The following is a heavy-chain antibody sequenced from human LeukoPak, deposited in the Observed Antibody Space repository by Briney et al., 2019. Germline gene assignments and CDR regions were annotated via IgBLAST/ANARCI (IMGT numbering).Heavy chain of an antibody. CDR1: GFTLSSHW. CDR3: ARWDIRGTAHQLDY. CDR2: INQDASAK. D-gene: IGHD5-12*01. J-gene: IGHJ4*02. Sequence: TGRSLRLSCAASGFTLSSHWMTWVRQAPGKGLEWVANINQDASAKYYVASVRGRFTISRDNAKNSIYLQMNSLRVDDTAVYYCARWDIRGTAHQLDYWGQGTLVTVSS. V-gene: IGHV3-7*01.